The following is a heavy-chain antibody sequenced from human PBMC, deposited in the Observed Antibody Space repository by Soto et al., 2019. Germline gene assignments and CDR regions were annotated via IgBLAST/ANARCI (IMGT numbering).Heavy chain of an antibody. CDR3: ASTIARYSSSSDAFDI. J-gene: IGHJ3*02. V-gene: IGHV3-30-3*01. Sequence: QVQLVESGGGVVQPGRSLRLSYAASGFTFSSYAMHWVRQAPGKGLEWVAVISYDGSNKYYADSVKGRFTISRDNSKNTLYLQMNSLRAEDTAVYYCASTIARYSSSSDAFDIWGQGTMVTVSS. D-gene: IGHD6-13*01. CDR2: ISYDGSNK. CDR1: GFTFSSYA.